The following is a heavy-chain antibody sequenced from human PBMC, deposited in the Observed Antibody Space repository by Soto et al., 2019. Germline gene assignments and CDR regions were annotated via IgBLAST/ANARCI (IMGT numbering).Heavy chain of an antibody. CDR1: GFTFSSYA. Sequence: GGSLRLSCAASGFTFSSYAMSWVRQAPGKGLEWVSAISGSGGSTYYADSVKGRFTISRDNSKNTLYLQMNSVRVEDTAVYYCAKFEVGATRYNWFDPWGQGTLVTVS. V-gene: IGHV3-23*01. J-gene: IGHJ5*02. D-gene: IGHD1-26*01. CDR3: AKFEVGATRYNWFDP. CDR2: ISGSGGST.